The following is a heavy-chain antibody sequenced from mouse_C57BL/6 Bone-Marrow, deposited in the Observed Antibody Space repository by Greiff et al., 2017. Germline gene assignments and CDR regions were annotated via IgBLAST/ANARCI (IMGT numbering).Heavy chain of an antibody. J-gene: IGHJ1*03. Sequence: DVKLQESGPGLVKPSQTVFLTCTVTGISITTGNYRWSWIRQFPGNKLEWIGYIYYSGTITYNPSLTSRTTITRDTPKNQFFLEMNSLTAEDTATYYCARDRDYYGSSGYFDVWGTGTTVTVSS. CDR3: ARDRDYYGSSGYFDV. V-gene: IGHV3-5*01. CDR2: IYYSGTI. CDR1: GISITTGNYR. D-gene: IGHD1-1*01.